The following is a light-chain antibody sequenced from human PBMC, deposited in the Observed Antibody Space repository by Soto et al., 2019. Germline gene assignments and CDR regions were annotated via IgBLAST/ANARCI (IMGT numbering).Light chain of an antibody. J-gene: IGKJ5*01. CDR3: MQPLQTLIT. CDR1: QSVTHSSGYNY. Sequence: EIVFTHSPLSLSVSPVYPASISCRTGQSVTHSSGYNYLDWYLLKSGQPPQLVIYLGSNRGSGVPDRFSGSGSGTHFTLTISRVETEDAGVYFCMQPLQTLITFGQGTRLEIK. V-gene: IGKV2-28*01. CDR2: LGS.